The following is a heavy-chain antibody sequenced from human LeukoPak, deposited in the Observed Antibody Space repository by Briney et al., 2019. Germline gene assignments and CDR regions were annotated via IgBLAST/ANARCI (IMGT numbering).Heavy chain of an antibody. CDR1: GFTFSSYA. J-gene: IGHJ4*02. V-gene: IGHV3-23*01. Sequence: GGSLRLSGAASGFTFSSYAMSWVRQAPGKGLEWVSAISGSGGSTYYADSVKGRFTISRDNSKSTLYLQMNSLRAEDTAVYYCATKPYCSGGSCYSGPDYWGQGTLVTVSS. CDR2: ISGSGGST. CDR3: ATKPYCSGGSCYSGPDY. D-gene: IGHD2-15*01.